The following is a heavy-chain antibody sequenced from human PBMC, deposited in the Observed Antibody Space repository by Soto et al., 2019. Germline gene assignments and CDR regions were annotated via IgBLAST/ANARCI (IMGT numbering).Heavy chain of an antibody. Sequence: QVQLVESGGGVVQPGGSLRLSCAASGVMFSGYGMHWIRQAPGKGLEWVAVVSHDGVDNYYGDSVMGRCTVYRDDSKNTLFLQLDRVTADDSGVYYCAKLIGGVKVSGGTGNWFDPWGQGPLVTVSS. CDR1: GVMFSGYG. J-gene: IGHJ5*02. V-gene: IGHV3-30*18. CDR2: VSHDGVDN. CDR3: AKLIGGVKVSGGTGNWFDP. D-gene: IGHD2-15*01.